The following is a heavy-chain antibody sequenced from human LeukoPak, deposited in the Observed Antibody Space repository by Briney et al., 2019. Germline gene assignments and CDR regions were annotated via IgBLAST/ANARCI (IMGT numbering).Heavy chain of an antibody. D-gene: IGHD3-10*01. CDR2: IYSDGTT. Sequence: GGSLRLSCAASGFTVSSNYMSWVRQAPGKGLEWVSFIYSDGTTYYADSVKGRFTISRDNSKNTLYLQMHSLGAEDTAVYYCARDGPIRGFPFQHWGQGTLVTVSS. CDR3: ARDGPIRGFPFQH. CDR1: GFTVSSNY. J-gene: IGHJ1*01. V-gene: IGHV3-66*01.